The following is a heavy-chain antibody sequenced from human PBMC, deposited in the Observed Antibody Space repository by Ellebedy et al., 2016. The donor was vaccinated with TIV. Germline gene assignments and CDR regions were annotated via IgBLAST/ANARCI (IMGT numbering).Heavy chain of an antibody. D-gene: IGHD3-16*01. CDR1: GFTVSTNY. CDR3: VKGAYPVPTVMAV. V-gene: IGHV3-30*02. CDR2: IRSDGTTK. J-gene: IGHJ6*02. Sequence: GGSLRLSCAVSGFTVSTNYLSWVRQAPGKGLEWVAFIRSDGTTKYYTDSVKGRFAISRDSSKNTLDLQMNSVRPEDTAVYYCVKGAYPVPTVMAVWGQGTMVIVSS.